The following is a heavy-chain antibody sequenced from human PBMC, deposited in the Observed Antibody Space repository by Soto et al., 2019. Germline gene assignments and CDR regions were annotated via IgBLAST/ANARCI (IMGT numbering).Heavy chain of an antibody. D-gene: IGHD1-7*01. V-gene: IGHV3-48*01. CDR2: ISSSSSTI. CDR1: GFTFSSYS. Sequence: EVQLVESGGGLVQPGGSLRLSCAASGFTFSSYSMNWVRQAPGKGLEWVSYISSSSSTIYYADSVKGRFTISRDNAKNSLYLQMNSLRAEDTAVYYCARDDLGTGTAPIDAFDIWGQGTMVTVSS. J-gene: IGHJ3*02. CDR3: ARDDLGTGTAPIDAFDI.